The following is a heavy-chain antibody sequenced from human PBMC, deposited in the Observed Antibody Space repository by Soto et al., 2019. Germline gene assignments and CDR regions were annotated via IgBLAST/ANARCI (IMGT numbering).Heavy chain of an antibody. V-gene: IGHV4-34*01. D-gene: IGHD2-15*01. CDR2: INHSGST. CDR3: ARVETYCSGGSCYDLVRAFGY. CDR1: GGSFSGYY. J-gene: IGHJ4*02. Sequence: SETLSLTCAVYGGSFSGYYWSWIRQPPGKGLEWIGEINHSGSTNYNPSLKSRVTISVDTSKNQFSLKLSSVTAADTAVYYCARVETYCSGGSCYDLVRAFGYWGQGTLVTVSS.